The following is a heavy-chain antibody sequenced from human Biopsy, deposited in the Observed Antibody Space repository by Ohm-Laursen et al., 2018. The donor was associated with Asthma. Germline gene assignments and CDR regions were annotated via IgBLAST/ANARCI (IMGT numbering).Heavy chain of an antibody. CDR2: MSYDDSQT. V-gene: IGHV3-30*03. J-gene: IGHJ4*02. D-gene: IGHD3/OR15-3a*01. CDR3: ARWHDFSMARGFDY. CDR1: GFPISNYG. Sequence: SLRLSCTASGFPISNYGMHWVRQAPGKGLEWVAVMSYDDSQTRYADSVKGRFTISRDNSKNILYLQMSSLRAEDTAVYYWARWHDFSMARGFDYWGQGTLVTVSS.